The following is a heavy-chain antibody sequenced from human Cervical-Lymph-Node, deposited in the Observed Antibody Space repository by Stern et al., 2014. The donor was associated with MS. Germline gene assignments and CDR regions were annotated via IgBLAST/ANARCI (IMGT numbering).Heavy chain of an antibody. Sequence: EVQLVESGGGLVQPGRSLRLSCAASGFTFKDYVMQWVRQVPGKGLEWVSGISWNSESRGYADSVKGRFTISRDNVKNSLYLQMNSLRPEDTAFYYCAKDQGSTATTGIDFWGQGTLVTVSS. D-gene: IGHD1-1*01. CDR3: AKDQGSTATTGIDF. V-gene: IGHV3-9*01. J-gene: IGHJ4*02. CDR1: GFTFKDYV. CDR2: ISWNSESR.